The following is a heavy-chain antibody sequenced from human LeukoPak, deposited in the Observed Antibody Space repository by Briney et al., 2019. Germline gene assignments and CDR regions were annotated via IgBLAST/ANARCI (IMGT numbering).Heavy chain of an antibody. D-gene: IGHD3-10*01. Sequence: SETLSLTCAVSGGSISSGGYSWSWIRQPPGKGLEWIGYIYHSGSTYYNPSLKSRVTISVDTSKNQFSLKLSSVTAADTAVYYCARDPGAALWFGESQNWFDPWGQGTLVTVSS. CDR2: IYHSGST. CDR1: GGSISSGGYS. V-gene: IGHV4-30-2*01. J-gene: IGHJ5*02. CDR3: ARDPGAALWFGESQNWFDP.